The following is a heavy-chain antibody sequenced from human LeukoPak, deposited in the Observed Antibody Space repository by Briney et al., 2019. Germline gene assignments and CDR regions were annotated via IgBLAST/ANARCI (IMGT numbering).Heavy chain of an antibody. D-gene: IGHD1-26*01. V-gene: IGHV5-51*01. CDR1: GYSFTNYW. J-gene: IGHJ4*02. CDR3: ARHVSLSGSYSFDY. Sequence: GESLKISCKGSGYSFTNYWIGWVRQMPGKGLEWMGIIYPGDSDTRYSPSFQGQVTISADKSINTAYLQWNSLKASDTAMYYCARHVSLSGSYSFDYWGQGTLVTVSS. CDR2: IYPGDSDT.